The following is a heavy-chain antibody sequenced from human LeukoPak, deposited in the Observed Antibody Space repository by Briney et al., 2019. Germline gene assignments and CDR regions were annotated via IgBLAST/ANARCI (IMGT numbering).Heavy chain of an antibody. CDR1: GFTFDDYA. CDR2: IYYSGST. V-gene: IGHV4-59*01. CDR3: ARIAVAGTYTPDY. D-gene: IGHD6-19*01. J-gene: IGHJ4*02. Sequence: GSLRLSCAASGFTFDDYAMHWVRQAPGKGLEWIGYIYYSGSTNYNPSLKSRVTISVDTSKNQFSLKLSSVTAADTAVYYCARIAVAGTYTPDYWGQGTLVTVSS.